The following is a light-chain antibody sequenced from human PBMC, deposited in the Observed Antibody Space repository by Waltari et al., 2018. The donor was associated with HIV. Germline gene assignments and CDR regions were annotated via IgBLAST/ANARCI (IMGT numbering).Light chain of an antibody. V-gene: IGLV1-44*01. Sequence: QSVLTQPPSASGTPGQRVTISCSGRSSNIGSNTVNWYQQLPGTAPKLLIYSNNQRPSGVPDRCSCSKSCTSASLAISGLQSEDEADYYCATWDDSLNGRWVFGGGTKLTVL. CDR2: SNN. CDR3: ATWDDSLNGRWV. J-gene: IGLJ3*02. CDR1: SSNIGSNT.